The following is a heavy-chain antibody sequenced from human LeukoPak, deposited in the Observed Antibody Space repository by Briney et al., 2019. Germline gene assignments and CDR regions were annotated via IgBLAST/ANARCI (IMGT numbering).Heavy chain of an antibody. Sequence: PGGSLRLSCAAPGFTVSSNYMRWVRQAPGKGLEWVSVIYSGGSTYYADSVKGRFTISRDNSKNTLYLQMNSLRAEDTAVYYCAKRTGVTELHCDHWGQGTLVTVSS. D-gene: IGHD1-7*01. J-gene: IGHJ4*02. CDR3: AKRTGVTELHCDH. CDR1: GFTVSSNY. CDR2: IYSGGST. V-gene: IGHV3-53*01.